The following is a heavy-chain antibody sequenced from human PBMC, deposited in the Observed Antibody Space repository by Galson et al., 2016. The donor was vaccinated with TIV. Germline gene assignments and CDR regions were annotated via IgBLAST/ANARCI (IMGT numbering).Heavy chain of an antibody. CDR2: IYYTGIT. CDR3: ARGVSTVTRPFDY. Sequence: SETLSLTCTVSGGSVSHTSYYWGWIRQPPGKGLEWIGTIYYTGITFYNPSLESRVTISVDTSKNQFSLKLSSVSAADTAVYYCARGVSTVTRPFDYWGQGTLVTVSS. D-gene: IGHD4-17*01. J-gene: IGHJ4*02. CDR1: GGSVSHTSYY. V-gene: IGHV4-39*07.